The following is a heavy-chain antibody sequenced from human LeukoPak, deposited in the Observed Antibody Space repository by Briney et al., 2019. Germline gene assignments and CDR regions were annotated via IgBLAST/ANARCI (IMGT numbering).Heavy chain of an antibody. J-gene: IGHJ6*02. D-gene: IGHD1-7*01. CDR2: IYYSGST. CDR3: ARDNWNYGSSMDV. V-gene: IGHV4-59*01. CDR1: GVSISSYY. Sequence: PSETLSLTCTVSGVSISSYYWSWIRQPPGKGLEWIGYIYYSGSTNYNPSLKSRVTISVDTSKNQFSLKLSSVTAADTAVYYCARDNWNYGSSMDVWGQGTTVTVSS.